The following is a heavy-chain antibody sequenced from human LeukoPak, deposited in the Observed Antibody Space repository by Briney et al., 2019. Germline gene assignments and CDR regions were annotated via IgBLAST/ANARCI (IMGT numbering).Heavy chain of an antibody. CDR2: IIPILGIA. D-gene: IGHD2-15*01. Sequence: SVKVSCKASGGTFSSYTISWVRQAPGQGLEWMGRIIPILGIANYAQKFQGRVTITTDESTSTAYMELSSLRSEDTAVYYCARGGIVVVGAFDIWGQGTMVTVSS. CDR3: ARGGIVVVGAFDI. V-gene: IGHV1-69*16. J-gene: IGHJ3*02. CDR1: GGTFSSYT.